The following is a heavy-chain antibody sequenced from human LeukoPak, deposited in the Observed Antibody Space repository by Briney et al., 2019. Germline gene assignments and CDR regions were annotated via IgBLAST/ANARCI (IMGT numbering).Heavy chain of an antibody. V-gene: IGHV1-2*02. CDR2: SDPNTGDT. Sequence: ASVKVSCKASGYTFTGYYMHWVRQAPGQGFEWIGWSDPNTGDTKYEHFQGRVTMTRDTSITTAYMELTRLRSDDTAVYYCARGNYYDNNGYSPELRYWGQGTLVTVSS. CDR3: ARGNYYDNNGYSPELRY. CDR1: GYTFTGYY. J-gene: IGHJ4*02. D-gene: IGHD3-22*01.